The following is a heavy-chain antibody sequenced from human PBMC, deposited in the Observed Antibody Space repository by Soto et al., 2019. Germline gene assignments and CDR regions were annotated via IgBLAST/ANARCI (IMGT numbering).Heavy chain of an antibody. CDR2: ISASSSYT. J-gene: IGHJ4*02. Sequence: QVQLVESGGGLVKPGGSLRLSCAASGFTFSDYYMSWIRQAPGKGLEWVSYISASSSYTNYADSVKGRFTISRDNAKNSLYLQMNSLRAENTAVYYCARVHHRYSGYDDVDYWGQGTLVTVSS. CDR1: GFTFSDYY. CDR3: ARVHHRYSGYDDVDY. V-gene: IGHV3-11*05. D-gene: IGHD5-12*01.